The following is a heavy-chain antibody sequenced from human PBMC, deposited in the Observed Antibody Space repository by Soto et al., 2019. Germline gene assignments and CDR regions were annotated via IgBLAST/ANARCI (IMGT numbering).Heavy chain of an antibody. CDR3: ARLIGNSWLDS. V-gene: IGHV6-1*01. CDR1: GDSVSTNSAT. CDR2: TYYRSKWDY. D-gene: IGHD2-8*01. J-gene: IGHJ5*01. Sequence: QVQLQQSGPGLVKPSQTLSLTCAISGDSVSTNSATWDWIRQSPSRGLEWLGRTYYRSKWDYVYASTVNSRITINPDTSNNQVSLPLDSVTPDDTAVYYCARLIGNSWLDSWGQGTLVTVSS.